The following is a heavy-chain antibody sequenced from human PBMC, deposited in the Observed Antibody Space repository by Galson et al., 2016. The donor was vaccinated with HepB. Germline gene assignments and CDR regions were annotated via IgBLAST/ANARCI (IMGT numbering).Heavy chain of an antibody. D-gene: IGHD4-17*01. J-gene: IGHJ4*02. V-gene: IGHV3-9*01. CDR1: GFTLREFA. Sequence: SLRLSCAASGFTLREFAMHWIRQAPGKGLEWVSGISWNSNNIGYADSVRGRFTISRDNVKSSGYLEMNILRPADTAMYYCAKALDYGDYDYWGQGILVTVSS. CDR2: ISWNSNNI. CDR3: AKALDYGDYDY.